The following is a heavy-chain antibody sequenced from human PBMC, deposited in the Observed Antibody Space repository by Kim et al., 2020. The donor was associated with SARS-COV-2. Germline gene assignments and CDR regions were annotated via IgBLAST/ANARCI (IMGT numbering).Heavy chain of an antibody. V-gene: IGHV3-49*02. CDR3: TPTGGPYIPFH. D-gene: IGHD7-27*01. J-gene: IGHJ4*02. Sequence: TPEYAASVKGRFTISRDDSKSIAYLQMNSLKTEDTAVYYCTPTGGPYIPFHWGQGTLVTVSS. CDR2: TP.